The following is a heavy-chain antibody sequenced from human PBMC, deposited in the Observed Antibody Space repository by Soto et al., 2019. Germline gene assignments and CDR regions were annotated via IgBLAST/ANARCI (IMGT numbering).Heavy chain of an antibody. CDR3: ARGCSVRVTVLLPDDAFDV. D-gene: IGHD2-15*01. J-gene: IGHJ3*01. Sequence: GGSLRLSCAASGFTFGNYGINWVRQAPGKGLEWVSGISGGGGSTYYADSVKGRFTVSRDPSKNTVFLEMNNLRAEDTAVYYCARGCSVRVTVLLPDDAFDVWGPGALVPGS. CDR1: GFTFGNYG. CDR2: ISGGGGST. V-gene: IGHV3-23*01.